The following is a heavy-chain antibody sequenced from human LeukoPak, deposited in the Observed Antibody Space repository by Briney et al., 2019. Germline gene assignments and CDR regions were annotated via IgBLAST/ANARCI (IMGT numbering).Heavy chain of an antibody. D-gene: IGHD2-2*01. CDR1: GYTLTELS. V-gene: IGHV1-24*01. J-gene: IGHJ4*02. CDR2: FDPEDGET. CDR3: ATRVVVPAAMGYYFDY. Sequence: ASVKVSCKVSGYTLTELSMHWVRQAPGKGLEWMGGFDPEDGETIYAQKFQGRVTMTEDTSTDTAYMELSSLRSEDTAVYYCATRVVVPAAMGYYFDYWGQGTLVTVSS.